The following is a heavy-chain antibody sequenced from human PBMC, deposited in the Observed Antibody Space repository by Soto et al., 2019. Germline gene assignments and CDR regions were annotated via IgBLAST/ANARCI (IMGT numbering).Heavy chain of an antibody. J-gene: IGHJ3*01. D-gene: IGHD1-7*01. CDR2: VHPSRGTA. Sequence: QAQLLQSGAEMKKPGASVKVSCKASGYTFINYFIHWVRQAPGQGLEWIGIVHPSRGTADYAQKFKGRVTLTTDMSTRTVYMDLSNLGSEDTAVYYCARPLIGNTVDLWGQGTTVIVSS. CDR1: GYTFINYF. CDR3: ARPLIGNTVDL. V-gene: IGHV1-46*01.